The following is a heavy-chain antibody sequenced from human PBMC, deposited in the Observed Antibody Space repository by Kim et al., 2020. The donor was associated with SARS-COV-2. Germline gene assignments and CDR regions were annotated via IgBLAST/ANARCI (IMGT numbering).Heavy chain of an antibody. V-gene: IGHV3-43*01. Sequence: GGSLRLSCAASGFTFDDYTMHWVRQAPGKGLEWVSLISWDGGSTYYADSVKGRFTISRDNSKNSLYLQMNSLRTEDTALYYCAKDTTSGYYAQTEYFQHWGQGTLVTVSS. J-gene: IGHJ1*01. CDR2: ISWDGGST. CDR3: AKDTTSGYYAQTEYFQH. CDR1: GFTFDDYT. D-gene: IGHD3-22*01.